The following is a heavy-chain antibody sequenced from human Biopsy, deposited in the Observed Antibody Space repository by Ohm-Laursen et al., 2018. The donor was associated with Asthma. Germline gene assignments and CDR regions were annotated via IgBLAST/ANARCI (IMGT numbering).Heavy chain of an antibody. V-gene: IGHV3-30*01. D-gene: IGHD1-1*01. CDR3: VRDGTDDAFDI. J-gene: IGHJ3*02. CDR1: GFSFSNFA. Sequence: SLRLSCAASGFSFSNFAIHWVRQAPGKGLEWVGVISKDASTQDYADSVKGRFTMARDNSKNTLDLQMNSLRKEDTAVYYCVRDGTDDAFDIWGQGSVVSVSS. CDR2: ISKDASTQ.